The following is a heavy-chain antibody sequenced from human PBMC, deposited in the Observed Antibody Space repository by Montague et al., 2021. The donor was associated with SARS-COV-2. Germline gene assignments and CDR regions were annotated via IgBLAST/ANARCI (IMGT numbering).Heavy chain of an antibody. CDR3: ASHCGGGRCYFGMDV. J-gene: IGHJ6*02. Sequence: ETLSLTCDVYGGSFSSYWSWIRQPPGRGLEWVGQISHGGGTNYXPSLKSRVTISVDTSKNQVSLKLSSVTAADTAVYYCASHCGGGRCYFGMDVWGQGTTVTVSS. CDR1: GGSFSSY. CDR2: ISHGGGT. D-gene: IGHD2-15*01. V-gene: IGHV4-34*01.